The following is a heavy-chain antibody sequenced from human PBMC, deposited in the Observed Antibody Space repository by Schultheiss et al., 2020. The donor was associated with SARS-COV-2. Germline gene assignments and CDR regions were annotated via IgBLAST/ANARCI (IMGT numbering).Heavy chain of an antibody. CDR3: AIPYSSSWYVGGYFQH. CDR2: ISGSGGST. Sequence: GGSLRLSCAASGFTFSSYAMSWVRQAPGKGLEWVSAISGSGGSTYYADSVKGRFTISRDNSKNTLYLQMNSLRAEDTAVYYCAIPYSSSWYVGGYFQHWGQGTLVTVSS. V-gene: IGHV3-23*01. D-gene: IGHD6-13*01. J-gene: IGHJ1*01. CDR1: GFTFSSYA.